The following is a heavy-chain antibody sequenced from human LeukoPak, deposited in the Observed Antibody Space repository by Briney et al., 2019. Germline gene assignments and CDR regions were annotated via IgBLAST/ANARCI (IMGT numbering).Heavy chain of an antibody. V-gene: IGHV4-59*10. J-gene: IGHJ5*02. CDR3: ARGLHRGNWFDP. CDR2: IYTSGST. Sequence: PSETLSLTCAVYGGSFSGYYWSWIRQPAGKGLEWIGRIYTSGSTNYNPSLKSRVTISVDTSKNQFSLKLSSVTAADTAVYYCARGLHRGNWFDPWGQGTLVTVSS. CDR1: GGSFSGYY.